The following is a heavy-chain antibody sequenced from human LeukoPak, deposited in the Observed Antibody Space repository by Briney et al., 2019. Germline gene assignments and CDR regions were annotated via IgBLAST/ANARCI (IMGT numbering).Heavy chain of an antibody. CDR2: IHHSGTT. Sequence: PSETLSCTGTGSNGSINGFYWRWLRQTPEQGLEWIGYIHHSGTTNYPPSLKSRVTVSLDTAKNQFSLQLSSVTAADTAVYYCARGGHGYNYFDYWGQGPLVTVSS. CDR1: NGSINGFY. J-gene: IGHJ4*02. V-gene: IGHV4-59*01. D-gene: IGHD5-24*01. CDR3: ARGGHGYNYFDY.